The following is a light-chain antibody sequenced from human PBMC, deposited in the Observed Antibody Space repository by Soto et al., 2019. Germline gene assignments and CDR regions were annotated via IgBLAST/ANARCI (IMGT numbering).Light chain of an antibody. CDR2: EVS. V-gene: IGLV2-14*01. Sequence: QPVLTQPASVSGSPGQSITISCTGTSSDVGAYNYVSWYQQHPGKAPKLMIFEVSDRPSGVSNRFSGSKSGNTASLTISGLQAEDEADYYCSSYTSSNTLVFGGGTQLTVL. CDR1: SSDVGAYNY. CDR3: SSYTSSNTLV. J-gene: IGLJ2*01.